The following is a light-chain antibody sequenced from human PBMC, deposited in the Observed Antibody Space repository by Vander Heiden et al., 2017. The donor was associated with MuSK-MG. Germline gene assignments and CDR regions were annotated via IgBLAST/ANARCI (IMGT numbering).Light chain of an antibody. J-gene: IGKJ1*01. CDR2: GAS. CDR3: HQSNYWPPGT. Sequence: DIVMRQSPATLSVSPGDRATLSCRASQSVSSNLAWYQQNPGQAPRLLLYGASTRATGIPATFIGSGAWTAFTLTISSLQSEDYGVYYCHQSNYWPPGTFGQGTKVEIK. CDR1: QSVSSN. V-gene: IGKV3-15*01.